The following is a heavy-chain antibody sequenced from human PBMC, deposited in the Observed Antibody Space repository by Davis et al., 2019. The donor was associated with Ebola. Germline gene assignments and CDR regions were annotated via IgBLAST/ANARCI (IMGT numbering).Heavy chain of an antibody. J-gene: IGHJ4*02. Sequence: SETLSLTCAVSGGSISSGGYSWSWIRQPPGKGLEWIGYIYYSGSTYYNPSLKSRVTISVDTSKNQFSLKLSSVTAADTAVYYCARDEAEYYYDSSGYYGVRQRYFDYWGQGTLVTVSS. D-gene: IGHD3-22*01. CDR2: IYYSGST. V-gene: IGHV4-30-4*07. CDR1: GGSISSGGYS. CDR3: ARDEAEYYYDSSGYYGVRQRYFDY.